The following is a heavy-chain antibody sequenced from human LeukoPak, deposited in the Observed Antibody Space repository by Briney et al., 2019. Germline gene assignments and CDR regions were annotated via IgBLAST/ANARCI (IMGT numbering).Heavy chain of an antibody. CDR3: GRHFRATSGNYHTDS. Sequence: SETLSLTCTVSGDSISNYYWNWIRQPPGKGLEWIGYISSTGSNDYNPSLKSRVTMSVDTSRNLFSLRLTSVTAADTAVYYCGRHFRATSGNYHTDSWGQGTLVTVSS. V-gene: IGHV4-59*08. CDR2: ISSTGSN. D-gene: IGHD3-10*01. J-gene: IGHJ5*01. CDR1: GDSISNYY.